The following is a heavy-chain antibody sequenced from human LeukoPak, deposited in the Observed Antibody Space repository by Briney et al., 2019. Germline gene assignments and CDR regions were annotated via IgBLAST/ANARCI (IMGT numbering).Heavy chain of an antibody. CDR1: GYTFTGYY. CDR3: ARDGPRIPDAFDI. Sequence: ASVKVSCKASGYTFTGYYMLWVRQAPGQGLEWMGWINPNSGGTNYAQKFQGWVTMTRDTSISTAYMELSRLRSDDTAVYYCARDGPRIPDAFDIWGQGTMVTVSS. D-gene: IGHD2-21*01. J-gene: IGHJ3*02. CDR2: INPNSGGT. V-gene: IGHV1-2*04.